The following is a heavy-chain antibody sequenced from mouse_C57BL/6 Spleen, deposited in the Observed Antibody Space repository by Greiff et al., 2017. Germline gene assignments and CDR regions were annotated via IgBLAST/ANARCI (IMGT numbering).Heavy chain of an antibody. CDR1: GFTFSDYY. CDR3: ARERLLLRYFDY. V-gene: IGHV5-16*01. J-gene: IGHJ2*01. D-gene: IGHD2-3*01. Sequence: DVQLVESEGGLVQPGSSMKLSCTASGFTFSDYYMAWVRQVPEKGLEWVANINYDGSSTYYLDSLKSRFIISRDNAKNILYLQMSSLKSEDTATYYCARERLLLRYFDYWGQGTTLTVSS. CDR2: INYDGSST.